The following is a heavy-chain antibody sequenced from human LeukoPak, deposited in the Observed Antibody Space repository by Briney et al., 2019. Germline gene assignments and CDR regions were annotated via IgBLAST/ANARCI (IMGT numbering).Heavy chain of an antibody. J-gene: IGHJ5*02. D-gene: IGHD3-10*01. CDR1: VYTFTAYY. CDR3: AKEAMVRGVIILMNWFDP. V-gene: IGHV1-2*02. Sequence: ASVKGSCKASVYTFTAYYMHWGRQAPGQGLEWGGWINPNSGGTNYAQKFQGRVTMTRDTSISTAYMELSRLRSDDTAVYYCAKEAMVRGVIILMNWFDPWGQGTLVTVSS. CDR2: INPNSGGT.